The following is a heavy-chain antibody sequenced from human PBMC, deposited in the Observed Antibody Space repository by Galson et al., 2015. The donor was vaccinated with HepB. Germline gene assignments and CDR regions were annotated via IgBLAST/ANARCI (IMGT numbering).Heavy chain of an antibody. CDR1: GFTFSSYG. V-gene: IGHV3-33*08. CDR3: AREVEVIRRVIHNWFDP. Sequence: SLRLSCAASGFTFSSYGMHWVRQAPGKGLEWVAVIWYDGSNKYYADSVKGRFTISRNNSKNTMYLQMNSLRAQDAAVYYCAREVEVIRRVIHNWFDPWGQGTLVTVSS. D-gene: IGHD3-10*01. J-gene: IGHJ5*02. CDR2: IWYDGSNK.